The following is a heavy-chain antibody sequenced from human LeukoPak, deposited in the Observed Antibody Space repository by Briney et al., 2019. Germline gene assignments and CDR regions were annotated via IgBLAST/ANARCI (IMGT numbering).Heavy chain of an antibody. CDR3: ARVGRPNYYYYMDV. Sequence: GGSLRLSCAASGFTFSSYGMSWVRQAPGKGLEWVSAISGSGGSTYYADSVKGRFTISRDNAKNSLYLQMNSLRAEDTAVYYCARVGRPNYYYYMDVWGKGTTVTVSS. CDR1: GFTFSSYG. J-gene: IGHJ6*03. V-gene: IGHV3-23*01. CDR2: ISGSGGST.